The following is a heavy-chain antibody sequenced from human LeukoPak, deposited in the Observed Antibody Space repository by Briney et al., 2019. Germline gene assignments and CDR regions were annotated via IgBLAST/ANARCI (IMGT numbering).Heavy chain of an antibody. CDR3: ARVGCTGGSCLAYNYYAMDV. J-gene: IGHJ6*02. D-gene: IGHD2-15*01. CDR1: GFTFNTYG. V-gene: IGHV3-33*01. Sequence: PGRSLRLSCAASGFTFNTYGMNWVRQAPGKGLEWVAIIWYDGSDKYYAESVKGRFTMSRDNSKNTMYLQVNSLRAEDTAVYYCARVGCTGGSCLAYNYYAMDVWGQGTTVTVSS. CDR2: IWYDGSDK.